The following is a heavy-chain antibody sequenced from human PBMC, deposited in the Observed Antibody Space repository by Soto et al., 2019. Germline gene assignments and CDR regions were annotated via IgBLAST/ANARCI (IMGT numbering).Heavy chain of an antibody. J-gene: IGHJ4*02. V-gene: IGHV1-69*08. CDR1: GGTFSSYT. Sequence: QVQLVQSGAEVKKPGSSVKVSCKASGGTFSSYTISWVRQAPGQGLEWMGRMIPILGIANYAQKFQGRVTITAGKSTRTAYMELSSLRSEDTAVYYCARDPHYYDSSGYPLEGDYWGQGTLVTVSS. CDR2: MIPILGIA. CDR3: ARDPHYYDSSGYPLEGDY. D-gene: IGHD3-22*01.